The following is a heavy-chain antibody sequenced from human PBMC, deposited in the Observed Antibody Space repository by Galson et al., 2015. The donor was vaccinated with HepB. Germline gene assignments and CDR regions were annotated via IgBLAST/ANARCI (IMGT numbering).Heavy chain of an antibody. CDR1: GFTFSNYV. CDR3: AKTLGQVGAVFYF. V-gene: IGHV3-23*01. Sequence: SLRLSCAASGFTFSNYVMRWVRQAPGKGLEWVSGISGSGDSTYYADSVKGRFTISRDNSKNTLYLQMNSLRAEDTAVYYCAKTLGQVGAVFYFWGLGALVTVSS. J-gene: IGHJ4*02. CDR2: ISGSGDST. D-gene: IGHD1-26*01.